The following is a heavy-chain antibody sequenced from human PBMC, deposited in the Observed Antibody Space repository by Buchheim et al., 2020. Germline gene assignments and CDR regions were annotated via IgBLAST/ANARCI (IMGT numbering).Heavy chain of an antibody. CDR1: GFTFSSYA. V-gene: IGHV3-23*01. J-gene: IGHJ2*01. Sequence: EVQLLESGGGLVQPGGSLRLSCAASGFTFSSYAMSWVRQAPGKGLEWVSAISGSGGSTYYADSVKGRFTISRDNSQNTLYLQMNSLRAEDTAVYYCAKKMYNGAVSGYWLLYFDLWGRGTL. D-gene: IGHD3-22*01. CDR2: ISGSGGST. CDR3: AKKMYNGAVSGYWLLYFDL.